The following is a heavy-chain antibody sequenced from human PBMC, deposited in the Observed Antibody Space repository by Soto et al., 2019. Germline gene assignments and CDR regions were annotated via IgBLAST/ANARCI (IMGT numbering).Heavy chain of an antibody. CDR2: ISAYNGNT. V-gene: IGHV1-18*04. CDR3: AREPRPYSNYLYYFDY. CDR1: GYTFTSYG. D-gene: IGHD4-4*01. J-gene: IGHJ4*02. Sequence: QVQLVQSGAEVKKPGASVKVSCKASGYTFTSYGISWVRQAPGQGLEWMGWISAYNGNTNYAQKLQGRVTMTTDTFTSTSYMELRSLRSDDTAVYYCAREPRPYSNYLYYFDYWGQGTLVTVSS.